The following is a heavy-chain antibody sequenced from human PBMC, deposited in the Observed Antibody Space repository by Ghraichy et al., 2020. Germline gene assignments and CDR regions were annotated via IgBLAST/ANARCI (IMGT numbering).Heavy chain of an antibody. CDR2: ISSSSSYI. CDR3: ARDPGYCSGDRCYGDAFDI. D-gene: IGHD2-15*01. Sequence: GESLNISCAASGFTFSSYRMNWVRQAPGKGLEWVSFISSSSSYIYYADSVKGRFTISRDNAKNSLYLQMNSLRAEDTAVYYCARDPGYCSGDRCYGDAFDIWGQGTMVTVSS. V-gene: IGHV3-21*01. CDR1: GFTFSSYR. J-gene: IGHJ3*02.